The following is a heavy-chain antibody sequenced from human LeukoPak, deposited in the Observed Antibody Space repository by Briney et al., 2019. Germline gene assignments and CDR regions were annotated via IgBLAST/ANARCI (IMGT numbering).Heavy chain of an antibody. D-gene: IGHD3-10*01. CDR1: GFTFSSYS. J-gene: IGHJ4*02. CDR2: ISSSSSAM. CDR3: ARGSGNSFDY. Sequence: GGSLRLSCAASGFTFSSYSMSWVRQAPGEGMDWVSYISSSSSAMYYADSMKGRFTISRDNAKNSLYLQMNNLRDEDTAVYYCARGSGNSFDYWGQGALVTVSS. V-gene: IGHV3-48*02.